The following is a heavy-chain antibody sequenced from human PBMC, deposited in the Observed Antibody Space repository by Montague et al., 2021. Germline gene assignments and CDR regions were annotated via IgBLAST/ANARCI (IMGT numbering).Heavy chain of an antibody. CDR1: GGSISSSSYY. V-gene: IGHV4-39*01. CDR2: IYYSGST. CDR3: ASSSRGRWLQDYFDY. Sequence: SETLSLTCTVSGGSISSSSYYWGWIRQPPGKGLEWIGSIYYSGSTYYNPSLKSRVTISVDTSKNQFSLKLSSVTAADTAVYYCASSSRGRWLQDYFDYWGQGTLVTVPA. D-gene: IGHD5-24*01. J-gene: IGHJ4*02.